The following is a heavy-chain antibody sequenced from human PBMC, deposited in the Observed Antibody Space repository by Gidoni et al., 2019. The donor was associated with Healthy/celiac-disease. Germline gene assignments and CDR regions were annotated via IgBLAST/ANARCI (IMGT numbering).Heavy chain of an antibody. Sequence: QVQLVQSGAEVKKPGASVKVSCKASGYTFTGYYMHWVRQAPGQGLEWMGRINPNSGGTNYAQKFQGRVTMTRDTSISTAYMELSRLRSDDTAVYYCARGYYDILTGYLNWFDPWGRGTLVTVSS. D-gene: IGHD3-9*01. V-gene: IGHV1-2*06. J-gene: IGHJ5*02. CDR3: ARGYYDILTGYLNWFDP. CDR2: INPNSGGT. CDR1: GYTFTGYY.